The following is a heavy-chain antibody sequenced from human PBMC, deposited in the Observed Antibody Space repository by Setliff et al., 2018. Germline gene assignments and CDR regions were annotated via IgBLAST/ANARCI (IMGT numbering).Heavy chain of an antibody. J-gene: IGHJ5*02. CDR1: GGSVSNSGFF. CDR2: IYDSGSS. V-gene: IGHV4-39*01. D-gene: IGHD2-15*01. CDR3: GRGFSRIEGWGNWFDP. Sequence: SETLSLTCTVSGGSVSNSGFFWGWHRQAPGKGLEWIGNIYDSGSSNYNASLKSRLIITRDTSKNHISLKFTFVTAADTAVYYCGRGFSRIEGWGNWFDPWGQGILVTVSS.